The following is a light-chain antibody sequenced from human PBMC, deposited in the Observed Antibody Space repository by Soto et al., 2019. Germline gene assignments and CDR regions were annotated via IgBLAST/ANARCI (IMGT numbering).Light chain of an antibody. V-gene: IGKV3-20*01. CDR1: QTVGSNY. J-gene: IGKJ5*01. CDR2: GAS. CDR3: QLFSTSSIT. Sequence: EIGLTQSPGTLSLSPGEGATLSCRASQTVGSNYLAWYQQKPGQAPRLLIYGASIRATGIPDRFSGSGSGTDFTLIISRLEPEDFAVYYCQLFSTSSITCGQGTRLEIK.